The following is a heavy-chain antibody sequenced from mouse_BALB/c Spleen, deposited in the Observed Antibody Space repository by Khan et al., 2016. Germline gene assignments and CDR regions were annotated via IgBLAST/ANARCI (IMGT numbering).Heavy chain of an antibody. J-gene: IGHJ4*01. Sequence: EVELVESGGGLVQPGGSLKLSCAASGFTFSTYAMSWFRQTSDKRLELVATINTNGGSTYYPASVTGRFTISRDNAKHTLYLQMSSLKSEDTAMYYCARVRQALDYWGRGTSVTVSS. V-gene: IGHV5-6-3*01. CDR2: INTNGGST. CDR1: GFTFSTYA. CDR3: ARVRQALDY. D-gene: IGHD2-14*01.